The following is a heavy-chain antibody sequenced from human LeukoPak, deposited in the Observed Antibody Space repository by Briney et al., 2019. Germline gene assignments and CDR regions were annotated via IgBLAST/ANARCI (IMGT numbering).Heavy chain of an antibody. CDR2: IKEDGSEN. CDR1: GFTFSRYW. V-gene: IGHV3-7*01. D-gene: IGHD1-1*01. Sequence: GGSLRLSCAASGFTFSRYWMTWVRQAPGKGLEWVANIKEDGSENSYVESVKGRFTISRDNAKNSMYLQLNSLRAEDTAVYFCARQRYSDYWGQGTLVTVSS. CDR3: ARQRYSDY. J-gene: IGHJ4*02.